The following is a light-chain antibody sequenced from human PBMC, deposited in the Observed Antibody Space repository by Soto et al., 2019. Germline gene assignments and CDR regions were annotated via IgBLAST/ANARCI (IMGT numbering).Light chain of an antibody. V-gene: IGKV3-20*01. CDR2: GAS. CDR3: QQYGTSPPT. Sequence: EIVLTQSPGTLSLSPGERATLSCRASQSVSSSYLAWYQQKPGQAPRLLIYGASSRDTGIPDRFSGSGSGTDFTLRISRLEPEDFAGYNCQQYGTSPPTFGQGTNVQIK. J-gene: IGKJ1*01. CDR1: QSVSSSY.